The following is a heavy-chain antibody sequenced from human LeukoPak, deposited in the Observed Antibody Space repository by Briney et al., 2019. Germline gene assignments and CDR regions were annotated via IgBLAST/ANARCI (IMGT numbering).Heavy chain of an antibody. CDR2: IYYSGST. J-gene: IGHJ4*02. CDR1: GGSISSSSYY. D-gene: IGHD3-10*01. V-gene: IGHV4-39*01. Sequence: PSETLSLTCTVSGGSISSSSYYWGWIRQPPGKGLEWIGSIYYSGSTYYNPSLKSRVTISVDTSKNQFSLKLSSVTAADTAVYYCARSRGKLLWFGELSIFDYWGQGTLVTVSS. CDR3: ARSRGKLLWFGELSIFDY.